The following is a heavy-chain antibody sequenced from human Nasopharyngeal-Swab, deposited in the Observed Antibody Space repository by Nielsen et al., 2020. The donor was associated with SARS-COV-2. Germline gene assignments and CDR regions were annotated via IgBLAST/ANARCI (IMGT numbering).Heavy chain of an antibody. CDR3: ARGPMGGYCSGGSCYSCDY. J-gene: IGHJ4*02. D-gene: IGHD2-15*01. V-gene: IGHV3-21*01. Sequence: GESLKISCAASGFTFSSYSMNWVRQAPGKGPEWVSSISSSSSYIYYADSVKGRFTISRDNAKNSLYLQMNSLRAEDTAVYYCARGPMGGYCSGGSCYSCDYWGQGTLVTVSS. CDR2: ISSSSSYI. CDR1: GFTFSSYS.